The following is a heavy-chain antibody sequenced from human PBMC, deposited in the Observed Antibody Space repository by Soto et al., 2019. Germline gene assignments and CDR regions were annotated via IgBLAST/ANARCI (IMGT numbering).Heavy chain of an antibody. CDR3: ARGILTGYPNAFDI. Sequence: SETLSLTCAVSSGSISSSNWWSWVRQPPGKGLEWIGEIFHSGSTNYNPSLKSRVTISVDKSKNQFSLKLSSVTAADTAVYYCARGILTGYPNAFDIWGQGTMVTVSS. J-gene: IGHJ3*02. V-gene: IGHV4-4*02. D-gene: IGHD3-9*01. CDR2: IFHSGST. CDR1: SGSISSSNW.